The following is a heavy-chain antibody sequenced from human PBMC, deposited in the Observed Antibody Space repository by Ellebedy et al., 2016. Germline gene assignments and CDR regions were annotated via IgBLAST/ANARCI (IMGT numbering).Heavy chain of an antibody. Sequence: ASVKVSCKAPGQTFSRYYMHWVRQAPGRGLDWLGVVNPYVGSTTYAQKLQGRVTMTREMSTTTVYMELRSLRSEDTATYYCPRDELGWGAMDGWGQGTTVTVYS. CDR3: PRDELGWGAMDG. CDR2: VNPYVGST. V-gene: IGHV1-46*04. CDR1: GQTFSRYY. D-gene: IGHD2-21*01. J-gene: IGHJ6*02.